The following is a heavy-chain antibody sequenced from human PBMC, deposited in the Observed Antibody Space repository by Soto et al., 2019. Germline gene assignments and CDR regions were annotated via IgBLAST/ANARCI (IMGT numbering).Heavy chain of an antibody. CDR1: GYTFIDYY. CDR3: ARDRYNWNYDGEYYGMGV. J-gene: IGHJ6*02. D-gene: IGHD1-7*01. Sequence: ASVKVSCKASGYTFIDYYIHWVRQAPVQGLEWMGCISPRSAGTNYAQKSQGRVTITRDTSTNTAYMELTSLRSEDTAVYYCARDRYNWNYDGEYYGMGVGGQWTTVNVSS. V-gene: IGHV1-2*02. CDR2: ISPRSAGT.